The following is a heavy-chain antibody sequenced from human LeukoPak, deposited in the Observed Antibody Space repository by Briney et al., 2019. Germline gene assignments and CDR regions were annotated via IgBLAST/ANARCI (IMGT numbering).Heavy chain of an antibody. CDR1: GFTFSNAW. V-gene: IGHV3-48*04. D-gene: IGHD5-12*01. J-gene: IGHJ4*02. CDR3: ARDLLSWLSI. Sequence: GGSLRLSCSASGFTFSNAWMNWVRQAPGKGLEWISYISSSGSTIYYADSVKGRFTISRDNAKNSLYLQMNSLRAEDTAVYYCARDLLSWLSIWGQGTLVTVSS. CDR2: ISSSGSTI.